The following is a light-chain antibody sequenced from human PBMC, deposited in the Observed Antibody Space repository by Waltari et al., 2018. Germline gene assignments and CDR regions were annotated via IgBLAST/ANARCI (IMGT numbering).Light chain of an antibody. Sequence: SYELTQPPSVSVSPGQTARITCSGDALPKNYASWYQQKSGQAPVLVIYEDSKRPSGIPERFSGSSSGTMVTLTISGAQVEDEADYYCYSTDSSGNRDVFGSGTKVTVL. CDR3: YSTDSSGNRDV. CDR1: ALPKNY. CDR2: EDS. V-gene: IGLV3-10*01. J-gene: IGLJ6*01.